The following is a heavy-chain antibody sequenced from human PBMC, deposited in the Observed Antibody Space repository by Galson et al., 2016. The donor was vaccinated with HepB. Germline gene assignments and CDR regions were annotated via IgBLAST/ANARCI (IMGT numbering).Heavy chain of an antibody. CDR1: GFSFSRYA. CDR2: ISNTGGRT. CDR3: AKADAYCGGDCYPSFDY. Sequence: SCAASGFSFSRYAMSWVRQAPGKGLEWVSIISNTGGRTYYADSVKGRFTISRDNSKNTLHLQMNSLRAEDTAVYYCAKADAYCGGDCYPSFDYWGQGTLVTVSS. D-gene: IGHD2-21*02. J-gene: IGHJ4*02. V-gene: IGHV3-23*01.